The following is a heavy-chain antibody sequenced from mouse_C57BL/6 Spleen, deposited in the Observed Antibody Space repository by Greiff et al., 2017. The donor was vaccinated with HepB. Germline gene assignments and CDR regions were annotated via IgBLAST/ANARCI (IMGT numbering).Heavy chain of an antibody. V-gene: IGHV1-53*01. D-gene: IGHD2-3*01. Sequence: VPLQQSGTELVKPGASVKLSCKASGYTFTSFWMHWVKQRPGQGLEWIGNIKPRNGGTNYNEKFKSKATLTVDKSSSTAYMQLSILTSEDSAVYYGARDVYYYSFAYWGQGTLVTVSA. J-gene: IGHJ3*01. CDR2: IKPRNGGT. CDR1: GYTFTSFW. CDR3: ARDVYYYSFAY.